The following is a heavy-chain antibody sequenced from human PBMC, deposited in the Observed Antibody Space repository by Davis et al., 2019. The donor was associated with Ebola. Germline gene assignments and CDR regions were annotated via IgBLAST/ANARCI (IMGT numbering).Heavy chain of an antibody. CDR3: ARGAVIAVAPFDY. CDR2: IDHSGST. J-gene: IGHJ4*02. Sequence: SETLSLTCAVYGGSFSGFYWSWIRQAPGKGLEWIGEIDHSGSTNYNPALKSRLTISVDTSKNQFSLKLSSVTAADTAVYYCARGAVIAVAPFDYWGQGTLVTVSS. D-gene: IGHD6-19*01. CDR1: GGSFSGFY. V-gene: IGHV4-34*01.